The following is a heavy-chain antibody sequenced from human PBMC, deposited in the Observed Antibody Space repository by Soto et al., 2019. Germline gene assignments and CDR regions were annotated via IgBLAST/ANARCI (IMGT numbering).Heavy chain of an antibody. V-gene: IGHV3-30*03. CDR1: GFIFGSFG. Sequence: GGSLRLSCAASGFIFGSFGMHWVRQAPGKGLEWVAVMSYDGSTKLYTDSVKGRFTIARDNSKNILYLQMNSLTIEDTAVFYCARSTSSTLNYYYGMDVWGQGTTVTVSS. CDR3: ARSTSSTLNYYYGMDV. J-gene: IGHJ6*02. D-gene: IGHD6-6*01. CDR2: MSYDGSTK.